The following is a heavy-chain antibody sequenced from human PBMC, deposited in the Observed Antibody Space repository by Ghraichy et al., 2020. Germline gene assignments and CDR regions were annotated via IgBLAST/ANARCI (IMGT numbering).Heavy chain of an antibody. J-gene: IGHJ3*02. CDR3: ATMEYSSSSTAFDI. CDR2: FDPEDGET. Sequence: ASVKVSCKVSGYTLTELSMHWVRQAPGKGLEWMGGFDPEDGETIYAQKFQGRVTMTEDTSTDTAYMELSSLRSEDTAVYYCATMEYSSSSTAFDIWGQGTMVTVSS. V-gene: IGHV1-24*01. CDR1: GYTLTELS. D-gene: IGHD6-6*01.